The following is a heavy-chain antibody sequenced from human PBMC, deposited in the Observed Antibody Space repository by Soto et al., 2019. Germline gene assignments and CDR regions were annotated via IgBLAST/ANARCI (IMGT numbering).Heavy chain of an antibody. V-gene: IGHV2-26*01. CDR3: ARHSGTYSPLDY. CDR2: IFSNDKK. Sequence: QVTLKESGPVLVQPTEPLTLTCTVSGFSLSNARMGVSWIRQPPGKALEWLAHIFSNDKKSYSTSLKSRLTISKDTTKSQVVLTMTNMDPVDTATYYCARHSGTYSPLDYWGQGTLVTVSS. CDR1: GFSLSNARMG. D-gene: IGHD1-26*01. J-gene: IGHJ4*02.